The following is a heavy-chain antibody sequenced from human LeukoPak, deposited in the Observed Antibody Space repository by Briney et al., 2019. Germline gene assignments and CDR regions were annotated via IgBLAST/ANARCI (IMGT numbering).Heavy chain of an antibody. CDR2: IYHSGST. Sequence: PSETLSLTCAVSGGSISSSNWWSWVRQPPGKGLEWIEEIYHSGSTNYNPSLKSRVTISVDKSKNQFSLNLSSVTAADTAVYYCARDAISSSGTFDYWGQGTLVTVSS. CDR3: ARDAISSSGTFDY. V-gene: IGHV4-4*02. D-gene: IGHD6-6*01. J-gene: IGHJ4*02. CDR1: GGSISSSNW.